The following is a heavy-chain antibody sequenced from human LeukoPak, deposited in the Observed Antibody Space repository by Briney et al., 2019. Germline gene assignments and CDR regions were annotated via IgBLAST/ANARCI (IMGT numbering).Heavy chain of an antibody. CDR1: GFTVSYNY. CDR2: IYNGGDT. Sequence: GGSLRPSCVVSGFTVSYNYMSWVRQAPGKGLEWVSVIYNGGDTYYADSVEGRFTISRDSSKNTLYLQMNSLRAEDSATYYCARSPYDGSSYYYKLGYFDYWGQGALVTVSS. D-gene: IGHD3-22*01. V-gene: IGHV3-53*01. CDR3: ARSPYDGSSYYYKLGYFDY. J-gene: IGHJ4*02.